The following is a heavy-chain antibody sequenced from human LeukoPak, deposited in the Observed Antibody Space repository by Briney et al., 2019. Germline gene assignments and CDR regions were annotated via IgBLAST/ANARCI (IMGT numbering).Heavy chain of an antibody. CDR1: GFPFSGYW. CDR3: SRSLDY. CDR2: INQDGTNQ. J-gene: IGHJ4*02. V-gene: IGHV3-7*01. Sequence: PGGPLRLSCVASGFPFSGYWMDWVRQAPGKGMEWVANINQDGTNQYYAASVKGRFSISRDNAKNSLYLQMNSLRAEDTAVYYCSRSLDYLGQGALVTVSS.